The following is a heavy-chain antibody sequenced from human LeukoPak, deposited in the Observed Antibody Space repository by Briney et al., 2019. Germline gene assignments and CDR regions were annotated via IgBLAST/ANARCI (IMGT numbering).Heavy chain of an antibody. D-gene: IGHD3-3*01. CDR2: IYYGGTT. CDR1: GGSISSYY. V-gene: IGHV4-59*01. Sequence: RASETLSLTCTVSGGSISSYYWSWIRQPPGKGLEWIGYIYYGGTTNYNPSLKSRITISVDTSKNPFSLKLSSVTAADTAVYYCARVWFPDDFWSGYYSYYFDFWGQGTLVSVSS. J-gene: IGHJ4*02. CDR3: ARVWFPDDFWSGYYSYYFDF.